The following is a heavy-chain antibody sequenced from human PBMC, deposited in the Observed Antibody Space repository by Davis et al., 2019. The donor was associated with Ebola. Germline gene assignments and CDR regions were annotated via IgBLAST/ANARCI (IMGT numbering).Heavy chain of an antibody. Sequence: ASVTVSCKASGFILTNYAIHWVRKAPGQRLEWMGWVHGGNGNTKYSQRFQGRVTITTDTSASTVYLDLTSLRSDDTAVFYCARASFGYNSGWYADYWGPGSLVTVSS. CDR2: VHGGNGNT. CDR3: ARASFGYNSGWYADY. CDR1: GFILTNYA. D-gene: IGHD6-19*01. V-gene: IGHV1-3*01. J-gene: IGHJ4*02.